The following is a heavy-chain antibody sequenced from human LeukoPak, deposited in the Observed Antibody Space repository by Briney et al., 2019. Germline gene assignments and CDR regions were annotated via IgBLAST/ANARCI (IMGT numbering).Heavy chain of an antibody. CDR3: AKKGYSFGWRDSYYFDY. D-gene: IGHD6-19*01. CDR1: GFTFSGSA. J-gene: IGHJ4*02. V-gene: IGHV3-73*01. CDR2: IRSTANGYAT. Sequence: GGSLRLSCAASGFTFSGSALHWVRQASGKGLEWVGRIRSTANGYATAYAASVKGRFTISRDDSKNTPYLQMNSLRAEDTAVYYCAKKGYSFGWRDSYYFDYWGQGTLVTVSS.